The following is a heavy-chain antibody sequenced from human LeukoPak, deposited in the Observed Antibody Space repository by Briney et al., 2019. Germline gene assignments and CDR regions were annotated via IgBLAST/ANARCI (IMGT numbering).Heavy chain of an antibody. D-gene: IGHD2-15*01. Sequence: PSETLSLTCTVSGGSISSSSYYWGWIRQPPGKGLEWIGTIYYSGSTYYNPSLKSRVTISVDTSKNQFSLKLSSVTAADTAVYYCARGPAKDRRWDYWGQGTLVTVSS. J-gene: IGHJ4*02. V-gene: IGHV4-39*07. CDR3: ARGPAKDRRWDY. CDR1: GGSISSSSYY. CDR2: IYYSGST.